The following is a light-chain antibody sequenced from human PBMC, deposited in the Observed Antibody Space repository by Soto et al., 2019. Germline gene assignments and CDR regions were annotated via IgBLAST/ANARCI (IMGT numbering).Light chain of an antibody. V-gene: IGKV3D-15*01. J-gene: IGKJ1*01. CDR2: GAS. CDR1: QSVSSR. Sequence: DIVMTQSPATLSVSPGERVTLSCRASQSVSSRLAWYHQKPGQSPRLLIYGASNRATGIPDRFSGSGSGTDFTLTISSLQSEDFAVYYCQQYNNWPWTFGQGTKVDIK. CDR3: QQYNNWPWT.